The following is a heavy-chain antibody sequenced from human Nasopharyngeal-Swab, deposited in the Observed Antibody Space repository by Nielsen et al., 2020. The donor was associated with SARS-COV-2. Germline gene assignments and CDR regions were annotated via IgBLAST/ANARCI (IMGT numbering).Heavy chain of an antibody. V-gene: IGHV4-34*01. Sequence: RQAPGKGLEWIGEINHSGSTNYNPSLKSRVTISVDTSKNQFSLKLSSVTAADTAVYYCARGITTLYYYYYMDVWGKGTTVTVSS. D-gene: IGHD3-22*01. CDR3: ARGITTLYYYYYMDV. J-gene: IGHJ6*03. CDR2: INHSGST.